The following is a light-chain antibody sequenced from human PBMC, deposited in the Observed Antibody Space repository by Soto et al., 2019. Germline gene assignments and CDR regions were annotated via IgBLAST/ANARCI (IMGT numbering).Light chain of an antibody. V-gene: IGKV1-5*01. J-gene: IGKJ1*01. CDR3: QQYNSFSWT. CDR2: HAS. Sequence: DIQMTQSPSTLSASVGYRFTITCRASQSINNWLAWYQQKPGKVPKLLIYHASSLESGVPSRFSGSGSGTEFTLTISSLEPDDFATYYCQQYNSFSWTFGQGTKGDIK. CDR1: QSINNW.